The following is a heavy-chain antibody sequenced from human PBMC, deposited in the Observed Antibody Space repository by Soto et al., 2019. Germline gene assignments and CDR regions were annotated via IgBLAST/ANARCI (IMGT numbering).Heavy chain of an antibody. V-gene: IGHV3-48*03. J-gene: IGHJ6*02. Sequence: GGSLSLSCAASGFTFSTYHMNWVRQAPGKGLEWVSYIHSGGGRIYYADSVKGRFTISRDNAKNSLYLQMNSLRAEDTAVYYCARDGSTVTTNYHYAMDVWGQGTTVTVSS. CDR1: GFTFSTYH. CDR3: ARDGSTVTTNYHYAMDV. D-gene: IGHD4-17*01. CDR2: IHSGGGRI.